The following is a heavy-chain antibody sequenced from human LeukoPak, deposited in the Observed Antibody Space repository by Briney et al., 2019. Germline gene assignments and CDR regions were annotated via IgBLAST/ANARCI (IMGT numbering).Heavy chain of an antibody. CDR2: TYWNDDE. CDR1: GFSLTTSGVG. CDR3: ARLMGYTYGPKVYYGMDV. D-gene: IGHD2-8*01. V-gene: IGHV2-5*01. J-gene: IGHJ6*02. Sequence: KESGPTLVKPTQTLTLTCTFSGFSLTTSGVGVGWIRQPPGKALEWLVVTYWNDDERYRPSLKSRLTITKDTSKNQVVLTMTNMDPVDTATYYCARLMGYTYGPKVYYGMDVWGQGTTVSV.